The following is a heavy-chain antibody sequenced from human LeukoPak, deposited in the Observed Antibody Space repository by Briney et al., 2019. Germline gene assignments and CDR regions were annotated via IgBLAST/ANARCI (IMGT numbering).Heavy chain of an antibody. D-gene: IGHD1-26*01. V-gene: IGHV1-69*05. J-gene: IGHJ3*02. Sequence: GSSVKVSCKASGGTFSSYAISWVRQAPGQGLEWMGGIIPIFGTANYAQKFQGRVTITTDESTSTAYMELSSLRSEDTAVYYCARLGSGRQAFDIWGQGTMVTVSS. CDR2: IIPIFGTA. CDR3: ARLGSGRQAFDI. CDR1: GGTFSSYA.